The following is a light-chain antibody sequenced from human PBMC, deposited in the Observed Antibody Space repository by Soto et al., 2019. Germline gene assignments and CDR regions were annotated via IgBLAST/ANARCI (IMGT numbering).Light chain of an antibody. V-gene: IGLV2-14*01. Sequence: QSVLTQPASVSGSPGQSITISCTGTSSDVGGYNYVSWYQQHPGKAPKLMIYDVSNRPSGVSNRFSGSESGNTASLTISGLQAEDEADYYCSSYTSSSTRLYVFGTGTKLTVL. CDR3: SSYTSSSTRLYV. CDR2: DVS. CDR1: SSDVGGYNY. J-gene: IGLJ1*01.